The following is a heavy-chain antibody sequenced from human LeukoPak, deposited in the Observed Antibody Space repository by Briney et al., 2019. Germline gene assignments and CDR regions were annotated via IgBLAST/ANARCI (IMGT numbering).Heavy chain of an antibody. Sequence: GEALQISSKGSGRRFTSYWIRGGRQKPGKGLPWMGSTDPIDSYTNSSPSFQGHPTISAHKPISTAHLQCSRLPASDTAMYYCARTSWFGFDYWGQGTLVTVSS. D-gene: IGHD3-10*01. CDR2: TDPIDSYT. V-gene: IGHV5-10-1*01. J-gene: IGHJ4*02. CDR3: ARTSWFGFDY. CDR1: GRRFTSYW.